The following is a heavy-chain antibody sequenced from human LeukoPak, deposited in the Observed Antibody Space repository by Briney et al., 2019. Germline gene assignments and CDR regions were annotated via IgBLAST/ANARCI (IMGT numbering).Heavy chain of an antibody. J-gene: IGHJ5*02. CDR3: ARAQSIVWGYWFDP. CDR2: IYSGGST. Sequence: GGSLRLSCAASGFTVSSNYMSWVRQAPGKGLEWVSVIYSGGSTYYADSVKGRFTISRDNSKNTLYLQMNSLRAEDTAVYYCARAQSIVWGYWFDPWGQGTLVTVSS. CDR1: GFTVSSNY. D-gene: IGHD2-21*01. V-gene: IGHV3-66*01.